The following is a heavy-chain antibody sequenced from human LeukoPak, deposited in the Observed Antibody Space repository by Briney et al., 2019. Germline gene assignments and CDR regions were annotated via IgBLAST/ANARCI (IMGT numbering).Heavy chain of an antibody. V-gene: IGHV3-23*01. J-gene: IGHJ4*02. Sequence: GGSLRLSCAASGFTFSSYAMSWVRQAPGKGLEWVSAISGSGGGTYYADSVKGRFTISRDNSKNTLYLQMNSLRAEDTAVYYCAKDMGRWFGELTYFDYWGQGTLVTVSS. D-gene: IGHD3-10*01. CDR1: GFTFSSYA. CDR2: ISGSGGGT. CDR3: AKDMGRWFGELTYFDY.